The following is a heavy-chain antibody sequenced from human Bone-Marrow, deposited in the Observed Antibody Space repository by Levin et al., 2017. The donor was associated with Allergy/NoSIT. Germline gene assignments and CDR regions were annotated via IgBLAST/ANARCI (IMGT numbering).Heavy chain of an antibody. Sequence: SCAASGFTFSSYGMHWVRQAPGKGLEWVAVISYDGSNKYYADSVRGRFTISRDNSKNTLYLQMNSLRSEDTAVYYCAKEEAVATTSDLSAFDYWGQGTLVTVSS. J-gene: IGHJ4*02. CDR2: ISYDGSNK. CDR3: AKEEAVATTSDLSAFDY. V-gene: IGHV3-30*18. CDR1: GFTFSSYG. D-gene: IGHD6-19*01.